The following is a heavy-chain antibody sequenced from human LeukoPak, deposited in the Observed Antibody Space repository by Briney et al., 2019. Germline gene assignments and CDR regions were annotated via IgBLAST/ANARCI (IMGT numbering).Heavy chain of an antibody. D-gene: IGHD3-9*01. CDR3: ARGLRYFDWLQNYYFDY. CDR2: IQHDGSRT. Sequence: GGSLRLSCAASGFSFSTYTMNWVRQAPGKGLERVAGIQHDGSRTYYADSVKGRFTISRDNSKNTLYLQMNSLRAEDTAVYYCARGLRYFDWLQNYYFDYWGQGTLVTVSS. J-gene: IGHJ4*02. V-gene: IGHV3-30-3*01. CDR1: GFSFSTYT.